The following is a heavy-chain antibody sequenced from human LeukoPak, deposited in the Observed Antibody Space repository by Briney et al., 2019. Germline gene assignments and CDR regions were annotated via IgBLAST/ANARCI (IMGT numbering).Heavy chain of an antibody. CDR1: GDSITSHY. Sequence: SETLSLTCSVSGDSITSHYWSWIRQPAGKGLEWNGRVYTSGSTNYNPSLKGRVTMSVDTSKNQFSLKLSSVTAADTAVYYCARNQPNYYGSGSYHLGFDFWGQGALVTVSS. CDR2: VYTSGST. V-gene: IGHV4-4*07. D-gene: IGHD3-10*01. CDR3: ARNQPNYYGSGSYHLGFDF. J-gene: IGHJ4*02.